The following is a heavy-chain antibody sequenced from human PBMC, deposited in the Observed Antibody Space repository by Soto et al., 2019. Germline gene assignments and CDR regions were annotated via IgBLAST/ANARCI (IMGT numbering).Heavy chain of an antibody. J-gene: IGHJ5*02. Sequence: LSLTCTVSGGSISSGGYYWSWIRQHPGKGLEWIGYIYYSGSTYYNPSLKSRVTISVDTSKNQFSLKLSSVTAADTAVYYCARYYSRSWVNWLDLWGQGILVTVSS. CDR1: GGSISSGGYY. CDR3: ARYYSRSWVNWLDL. V-gene: IGHV4-31*03. D-gene: IGHD6-13*01. CDR2: IYYSGST.